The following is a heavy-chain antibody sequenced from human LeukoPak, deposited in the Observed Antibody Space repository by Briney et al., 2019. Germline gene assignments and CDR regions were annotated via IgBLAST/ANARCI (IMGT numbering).Heavy chain of an antibody. CDR3: ARGAPYYYYYGMDV. V-gene: IGHV1-2*02. CDR1: GYTFTGYY. CDR2: INPNSGGT. J-gene: IGHJ6*02. Sequence: GASVKVSCKASGYTFTGYYMHWVRQAPGQGLEWMGWINPNSGGTNYAQKFQGRVTVTRDTSISTAYMELSRLRSDDTAGYYCARGAPYYYYYGMDVWGQGTTVTVSS.